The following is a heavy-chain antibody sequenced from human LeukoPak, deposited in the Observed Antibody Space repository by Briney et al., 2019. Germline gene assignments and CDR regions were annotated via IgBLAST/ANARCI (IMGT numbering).Heavy chain of an antibody. Sequence: GGSLRLSCAVSGFPFSSYSMNWVRQTPGKGLEWVSYISASGSNIYYLDAVKGRFTVSRDNAMNSLFLQMDRPRAEDTAIYYCVRVKGTHFDFWGQGTPVTVSS. CDR1: GFPFSSYS. V-gene: IGHV3-48*01. CDR3: VRVKGTHFDF. J-gene: IGHJ4*02. D-gene: IGHD1-1*01. CDR2: ISASGSNI.